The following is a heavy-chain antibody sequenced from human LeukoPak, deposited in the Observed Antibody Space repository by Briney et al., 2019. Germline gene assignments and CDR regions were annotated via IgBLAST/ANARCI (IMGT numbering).Heavy chain of an antibody. V-gene: IGHV1-18*01. Sequence: ASVKVSCKASGYTFTNYGISWVRQAPGQGLEWMGWISAYNGNTNYALKLQGRVTMTTDTSTSTAYMELRSLRSDDTAVYYCARDGYSSGSNWFDPWGQGTLVTVSS. J-gene: IGHJ5*02. CDR3: ARDGYSSGSNWFDP. CDR1: GYTFTNYG. CDR2: ISAYNGNT. D-gene: IGHD5-18*01.